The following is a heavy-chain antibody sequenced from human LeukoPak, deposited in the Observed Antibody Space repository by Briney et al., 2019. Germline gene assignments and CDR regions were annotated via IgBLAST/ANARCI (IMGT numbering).Heavy chain of an antibody. Sequence: GASVKVSCKASGYTFTSYGISWVRQAPGQGLEWMGWMNPNSGNTGYAQKFQGRVTITRNTSISTAYMELSSLRSEDTAVYYCARHSGSYGVDYWGQGTLVTVSS. CDR1: GYTFTSYG. J-gene: IGHJ4*02. D-gene: IGHD1-26*01. CDR2: MNPNSGNT. CDR3: ARHSGSYGVDY. V-gene: IGHV1-8*03.